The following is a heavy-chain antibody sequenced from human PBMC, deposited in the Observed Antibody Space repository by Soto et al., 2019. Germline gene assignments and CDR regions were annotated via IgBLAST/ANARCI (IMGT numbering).Heavy chain of an antibody. CDR2: ISYDGNNK. Sequence: EGSLRLSCAASGFTFSAYGMHWVRQAPGKGLEWVAVISYDGNNKYYADSVQGRFTISRDNSKNTLYLQMNSLRAEDTAVYYCAKVDILTGYMGPGYWGQGTMCTVSS. D-gene: IGHD3-9*01. J-gene: IGHJ4*02. CDR3: AKVDILTGYMGPGY. V-gene: IGHV3-30*18. CDR1: GFTFSAYG.